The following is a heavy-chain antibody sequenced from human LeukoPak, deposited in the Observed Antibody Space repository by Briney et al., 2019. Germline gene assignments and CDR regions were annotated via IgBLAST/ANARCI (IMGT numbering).Heavy chain of an antibody. J-gene: IGHJ4*02. CDR2: ISNSGGST. CDR3: ARGPYGDYPYYFDY. V-gene: IGHV3-23*01. CDR1: GFTFSSYT. D-gene: IGHD4-17*01. Sequence: GGSLRLSCAASGFTFSSYTMSWVRQAPGKGLEWVSAISNSGGSTYYADSVKGRITISRDNSKNTLYLQMNSLRAEDTAVYYCARGPYGDYPYYFDYWGQGTLVTVSS.